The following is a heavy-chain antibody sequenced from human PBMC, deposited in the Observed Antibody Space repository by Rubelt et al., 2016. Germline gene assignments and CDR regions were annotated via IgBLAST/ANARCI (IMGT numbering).Heavy chain of an antibody. CDR2: ISYDGSNE. Sequence: LEWVTVISYDGSNEYYADSVKGRFTISRDNSKNTLYLQMNSLRAEDTAVYYCARDLGSSPFDCWGQGTLVTVS. D-gene: IGHD3-16*01. J-gene: IGHJ4*02. V-gene: IGHV3-30*04. CDR3: ARDLGSSPFDC.